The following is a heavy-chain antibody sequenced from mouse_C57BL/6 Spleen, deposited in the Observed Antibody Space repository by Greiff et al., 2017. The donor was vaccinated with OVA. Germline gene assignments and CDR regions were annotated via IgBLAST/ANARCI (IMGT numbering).Heavy chain of an antibody. J-gene: IGHJ3*01. CDR3: TRPDYGSSPWFAY. Sequence: VQLQQSGAELVRPGASVTLSCKASGYTFTDYEMHWVKQTPVHGLEWIGAIDPETGGTAYNQKFKGKAILTADKSSSTAYMELRSLTSEDSAVYYCTRPDYGSSPWFAYWGQGTLVTVSA. V-gene: IGHV1-15*01. D-gene: IGHD1-1*01. CDR1: GYTFTDYE. CDR2: IDPETGGT.